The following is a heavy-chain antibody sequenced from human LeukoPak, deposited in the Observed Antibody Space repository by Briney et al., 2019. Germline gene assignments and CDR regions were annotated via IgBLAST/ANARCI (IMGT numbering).Heavy chain of an antibody. J-gene: IGHJ1*01. V-gene: IGHV3-66*03. CDR2: IYSDNT. D-gene: IGHD3-22*01. CDR1: GFTVSSNS. Sequence: GGSLRLSCTVSGFTVSSNSMSWVRQAPGKGLEWVSFIYSDNTHYSDSVKGRFTISRDNSKNTLYLQMNSLRAEDTAVYYCANEYYYDSSGYYGPNREPQYFQHWGQGTLVTVSS. CDR3: ANEYYYDSSGYYGPNREPQYFQH.